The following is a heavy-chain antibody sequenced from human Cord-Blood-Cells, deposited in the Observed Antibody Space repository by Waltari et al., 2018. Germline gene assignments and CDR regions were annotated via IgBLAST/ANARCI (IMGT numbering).Heavy chain of an antibody. CDR2: IIPSLGIA. V-gene: IGHV1-69*04. Sequence: QVQLVQSGAEVKKPGSSVKVSCKASGGTFSSYAISWVRQAPGQGLEWMGGIIPSLGIANYAQKFQGRVTITADESTSTAYMELSSLRSEDTAVYYCARELKVAAAENNWFDPWGQGTLVTVSS. D-gene: IGHD6-13*01. CDR3: ARELKVAAAENNWFDP. J-gene: IGHJ5*02. CDR1: GGTFSSYA.